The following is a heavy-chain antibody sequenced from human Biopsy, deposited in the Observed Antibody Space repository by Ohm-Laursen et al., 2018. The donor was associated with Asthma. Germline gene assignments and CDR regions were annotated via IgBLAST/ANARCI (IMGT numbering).Heavy chain of an antibody. CDR2: IYHSGST. J-gene: IGHJ4*02. CDR1: YGSITSGGYY. CDR3: ARAQDYYDSRGYYRSFDY. D-gene: IGHD3-22*01. V-gene: IGHV4-31*03. Sequence: SQTLSLTCTVSYGSITSGGYYWTWIRQHPRKGLEWIGFIYHSGSTYYNPSLKSRVSISIDTSKNQFSLKLSSVTAADTAVYYCARAQDYYDSRGYYRSFDYWGQGTLVTVSS.